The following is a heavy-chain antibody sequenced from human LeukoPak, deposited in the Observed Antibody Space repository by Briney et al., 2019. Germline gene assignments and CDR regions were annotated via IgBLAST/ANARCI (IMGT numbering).Heavy chain of an antibody. D-gene: IGHD2-2*01. Sequence: ASVKVSCKASGYTFTSYGISWVRQAPGQALEWMGWISAYNGNTNYAQKLQGRVTMTTDTSTSTAYMELRSLRSDDTAVYYCAILGVVVPAANQNQYYFDYWGQGTLVTVSS. J-gene: IGHJ4*02. V-gene: IGHV1-18*01. CDR2: ISAYNGNT. CDR1: GYTFTSYG. CDR3: AILGVVVPAANQNQYYFDY.